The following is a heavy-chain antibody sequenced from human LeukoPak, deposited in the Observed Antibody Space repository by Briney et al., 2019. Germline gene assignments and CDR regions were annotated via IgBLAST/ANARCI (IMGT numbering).Heavy chain of an antibody. CDR1: GYILRNHA. V-gene: IGHV3-23*01. D-gene: IGHD2-15*01. CDR3: ANLGYCSGGSCYVFEH. CDR2: ISDDGYST. Sequence: GGSLRLSYAASGYILRNHAMNWVRQAPGKGPEWVSDISDDGYSTWYADSVKGRFTIARDTSKNTLHLQMNSLRAEDTAVYYCANLGYCSGGSCYVFEHWGQGTLVTVSS. J-gene: IGHJ4*02.